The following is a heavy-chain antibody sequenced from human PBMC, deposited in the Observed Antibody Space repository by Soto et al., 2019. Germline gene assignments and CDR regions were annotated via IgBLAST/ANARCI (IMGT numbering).Heavy chain of an antibody. Sequence: QVQLQESGPGLVKPSQTLSLTCTVSGGSISSGGYYWSWIRQHPGKGLEWIGYIYYSGSTYYNPSLTRRVTISVDTSKNQFSLKLSSVTAADTAVSYCARSGYSYGPNPLLYWGQGTLVTVSS. CDR1: GGSISSGGYY. J-gene: IGHJ4*02. CDR3: ARSGYSYGPNPLLY. CDR2: IYYSGST. D-gene: IGHD5-18*01. V-gene: IGHV4-31*03.